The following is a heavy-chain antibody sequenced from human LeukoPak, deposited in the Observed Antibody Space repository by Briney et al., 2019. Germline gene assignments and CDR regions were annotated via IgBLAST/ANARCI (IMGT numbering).Heavy chain of an antibody. V-gene: IGHV4-59*01. Sequence: SETLSLTCTVSGGSISSYYWTWIRQPLGKGLEWIGYIYYSGSTNYNPSLKSRVTISVDTSKNQFSLKLSSVTAADTAVYYCARSVLYFDWSTGYYYYGMDVWGQGTTVTVSS. CDR1: GGSISSYY. J-gene: IGHJ6*02. D-gene: IGHD3-9*01. CDR2: IYYSGST. CDR3: ARSVLYFDWSTGYYYYGMDV.